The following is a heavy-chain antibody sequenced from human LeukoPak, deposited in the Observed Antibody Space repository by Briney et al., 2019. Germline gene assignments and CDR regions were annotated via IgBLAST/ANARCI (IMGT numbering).Heavy chain of an antibody. CDR1: GFTVSSNY. Sequence: PGGSLRLSCAASGFTVSSNYMSWVRQAPGKGLEWVAVISYDGSNNYYADSVKGRFTISRDNSKNTLYLQMNSLRAEDTAVYYCARDRDSSGWYVDYWGQGTLVTVSS. J-gene: IGHJ4*02. D-gene: IGHD6-19*01. CDR2: ISYDGSNN. CDR3: ARDRDSSGWYVDY. V-gene: IGHV3-30-3*01.